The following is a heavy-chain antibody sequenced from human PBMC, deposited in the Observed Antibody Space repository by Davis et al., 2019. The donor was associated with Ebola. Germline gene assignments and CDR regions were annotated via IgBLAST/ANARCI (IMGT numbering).Heavy chain of an antibody. D-gene: IGHD3-16*01. V-gene: IGHV3-73*01. J-gene: IGHJ4*02. CDR2: IRSKANSYAT. Sequence: GGSLRLSCAASGFTFSGSAMHWVRQASGKGLEWVGRIRSKANSYATAYAASVKGRFTISRDDSKNTAYLQTNSLKTEDTAVYYCTFGEGGIDYWGQGTLVTVSS. CDR3: TFGEGGIDY. CDR1: GFTFSGSA.